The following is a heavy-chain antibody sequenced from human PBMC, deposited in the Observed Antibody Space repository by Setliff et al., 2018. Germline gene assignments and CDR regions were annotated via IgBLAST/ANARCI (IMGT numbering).Heavy chain of an antibody. CDR3: VRHAITQSLVADY. D-gene: IGHD2-15*01. J-gene: IGHJ4*02. CDR1: GGPITRNEYY. CDR2: MYYGGTT. V-gene: IGHV4-39*01. Sequence: SETLSLTCIVSGGPITRNEYYWGWIRQSPEKGLEWIASMYYGGTTQYNPSFKSRVTISVDPSKNQFSLTLRSVTAADTAVYYCVRHAITQSLVADYWGQGILVTVSS.